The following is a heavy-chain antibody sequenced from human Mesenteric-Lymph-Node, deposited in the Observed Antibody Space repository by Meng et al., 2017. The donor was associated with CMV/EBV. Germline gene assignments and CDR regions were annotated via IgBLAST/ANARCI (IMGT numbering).Heavy chain of an antibody. D-gene: IGHD3-3*01. Sequence: SETLSLTCTVSGGSISRTSYYWSWIRQPPGKGLEWIGYIYYSENINYNPSLKSRVTISVDTSKNQFSLKLSSVTAADTAVYYCAGLSGYRGAVDYWGQGTLVTVSS. CDR3: AGLSGYRGAVDY. J-gene: IGHJ4*02. V-gene: IGHV4-61*01. CDR1: GGSISRTSYY. CDR2: IYYSENI.